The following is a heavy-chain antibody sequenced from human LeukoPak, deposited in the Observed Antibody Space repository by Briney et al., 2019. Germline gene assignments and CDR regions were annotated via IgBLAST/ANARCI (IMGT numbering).Heavy chain of an antibody. CDR1: GFTFSSYA. J-gene: IGHJ4*02. Sequence: GGSLRLSCAASGFTFSSYAMSWVRQAPGKGLEWVANIKQDGSEKSYVGSVTGRFTISRDNAKNSLYMQMNSLRAEDTAVYYCVRQRRYCSGDSCYQRTFDYWGQGTLVTVSS. D-gene: IGHD2-15*01. CDR3: VRQRRYCSGDSCYQRTFDY. CDR2: IKQDGSEK. V-gene: IGHV3-7*01.